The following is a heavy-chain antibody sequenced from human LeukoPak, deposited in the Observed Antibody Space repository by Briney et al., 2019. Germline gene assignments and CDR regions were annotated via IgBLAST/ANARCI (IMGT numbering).Heavy chain of an antibody. CDR1: GYTFTGYY. V-gene: IGHV1-2*02. J-gene: IGHJ3*02. CDR2: TNPNIGGT. D-gene: IGHD3-22*01. Sequence: RASVNVSCTASGYTFTGYYFHCVRQSPGQGLEWMGWTNPNIGGTNYAQKFQGRVTMTRDTSISTAYMELSSLRSDDTAMYYCARGGRGSGYPSDAYDMWGQGTMGTVS. CDR3: ARGGRGSGYPSDAYDM.